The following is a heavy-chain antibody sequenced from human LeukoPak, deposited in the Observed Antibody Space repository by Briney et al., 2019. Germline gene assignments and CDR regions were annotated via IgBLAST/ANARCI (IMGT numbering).Heavy chain of an antibody. CDR2: IYYNGSP. CDR1: GASLISYY. J-gene: IGHJ4*02. Sequence: PSETLSLTCTVSGASLISYYWNWIRQPPGKGLEWIGYIYYNGSPNYNPSLKSRVTMSQDTSKNQFSLELTSVTAADTAVYYCARDSRSYERSGYYHFDYWGQGSLVTVSS. CDR3: ARDSRSYERSGYYHFDY. D-gene: IGHD3-22*01. V-gene: IGHV4-59*01.